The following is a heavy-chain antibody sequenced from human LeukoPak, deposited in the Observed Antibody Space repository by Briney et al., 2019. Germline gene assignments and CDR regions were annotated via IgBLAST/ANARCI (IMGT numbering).Heavy chain of an antibody. CDR1: GGSISSYY. V-gene: IGHV4-59*08. Sequence: SETLSLTCAVSGGSISSYYWSWIRQPPGKGLEWIGHVYYSGSTNYNPSLKSRVTISVDTSKNQFSLKLSSVTAADTAVYYCARQTWLLDSWGQGALVTVSS. J-gene: IGHJ5*01. CDR2: VYYSGST. D-gene: IGHD5-12*01. CDR3: ARQTWLLDS.